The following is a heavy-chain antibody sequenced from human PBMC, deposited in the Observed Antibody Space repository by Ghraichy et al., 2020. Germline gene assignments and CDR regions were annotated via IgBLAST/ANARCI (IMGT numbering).Heavy chain of an antibody. J-gene: IGHJ6*02. D-gene: IGHD3-10*01. V-gene: IGHV3-21*01. CDR3: ARDDRDYYDSGSYYRGDV. CDR2: ISSSGSYI. Sequence: GGSPRLSCAASGFTFSSYSMNWVRQAPGKGLEWVSSISSSGSYIYYADSVKGRFTISRDNAKNSLSLQMNSLRAEDTAVYYCARDDRDYYDSGSYYRGDVWGQGTTVTVSS. CDR1: GFTFSSYS.